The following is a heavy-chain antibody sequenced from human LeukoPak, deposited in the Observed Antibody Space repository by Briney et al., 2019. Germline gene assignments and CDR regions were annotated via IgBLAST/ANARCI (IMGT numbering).Heavy chain of an antibody. CDR3: AREKLSSNWFDP. D-gene: IGHD1-1*01. V-gene: IGHV1-2*02. CDR2: INPNSGGT. J-gene: IGHJ5*02. CDR1: GYTFTGYY. Sequence: ASVKVSCKASGYTFTGYYMHGGRQAPGQGLEWMGWINPNSGGTNYAQKFRGRVTMTRDTSISTAYMELSRLRSDDTAVYYCAREKLSSNWFDPWGQGTLVTVSS.